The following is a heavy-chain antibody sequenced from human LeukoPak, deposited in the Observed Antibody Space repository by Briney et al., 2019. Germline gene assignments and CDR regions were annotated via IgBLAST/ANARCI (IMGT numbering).Heavy chain of an antibody. V-gene: IGHV5-51*01. D-gene: IGHD2-21*01. J-gene: IGHJ4*02. CDR3: ARGPFVARPHFDY. CDR2: IYPGDSDT. CDR1: GYSFTSYW. Sequence: GESLKISCKGSGYSFTSYWIGWVRQMPGKGLEWMGIIYPGDSDTRYSSSFQGQVTISADKSISTAYLQWSSLKASDTAMYYCARGPFVARPHFDYWGQGTLVTVSS.